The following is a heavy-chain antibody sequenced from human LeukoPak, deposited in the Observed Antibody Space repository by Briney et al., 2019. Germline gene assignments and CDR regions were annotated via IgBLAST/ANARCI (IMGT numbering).Heavy chain of an antibody. J-gene: IGHJ4*02. CDR2: IKQDGTET. Sequence: GGSLRLSCAASGFTFSSYAMNWVRQAPGKGLEWVANIKQDGTETYYVDSVKGRFTVSRDNAKNSVFLQMNSLRDDDTAVYYCARSLSHWELPTNYWGQGTLVTVSS. CDR1: GFTFSSYA. V-gene: IGHV3-7*01. D-gene: IGHD1-26*01. CDR3: ARSLSHWELPTNY.